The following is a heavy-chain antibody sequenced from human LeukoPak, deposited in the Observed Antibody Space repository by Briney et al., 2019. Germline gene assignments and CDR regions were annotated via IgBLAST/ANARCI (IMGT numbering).Heavy chain of an antibody. V-gene: IGHV3-66*02. J-gene: IGHJ6*03. CDR2: IYSGGST. CDR1: GCTVSSNY. Sequence: PGGSLRLSCAASGCTVSSNYMSWVRQAPGKGLEWVSVIYSGGSTYYADSVKGRFTISRDDSKNTLYLQMNSLRAEDTAVYYCETSGYSYGNYYYYMDVWGKGTTVTVSS. D-gene: IGHD5-18*01. CDR3: ETSGYSYGNYYYYMDV.